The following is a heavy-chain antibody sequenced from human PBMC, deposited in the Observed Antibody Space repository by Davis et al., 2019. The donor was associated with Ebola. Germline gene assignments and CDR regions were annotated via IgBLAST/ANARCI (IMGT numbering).Heavy chain of an antibody. D-gene: IGHD3-22*01. V-gene: IGHV3-30*14. Sequence: PGGSLRLSCAASGFTFSSYAMHWVRQAPGKGLEWVAVISYDGSNKYYADSVKGRFTISRDNSKNTLYLQMGSLRAEDMAVYYCARAHYDSSGYLPCFDYWGQGTLVTVSS. CDR1: GFTFSSYA. CDR2: ISYDGSNK. J-gene: IGHJ4*02. CDR3: ARAHYDSSGYLPCFDY.